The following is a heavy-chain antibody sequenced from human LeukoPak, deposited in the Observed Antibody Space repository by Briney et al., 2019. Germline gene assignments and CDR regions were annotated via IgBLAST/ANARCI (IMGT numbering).Heavy chain of an antibody. V-gene: IGHV4-31*03. CDR1: GGSITSGGYY. J-gene: IGHJ4*02. CDR2: IYYSGST. D-gene: IGHD2-15*01. Sequence: SQTLSLTCTVSGGSITSGGYYWSWIRQHPGKGLEWIGYIYYSGSTYYNPSLKSRVTISVDTSKNQFSLKLSSVTAADTAVYYCTRLVVAMRAPDYWGQGTLVTVSS. CDR3: TRLVVAMRAPDY.